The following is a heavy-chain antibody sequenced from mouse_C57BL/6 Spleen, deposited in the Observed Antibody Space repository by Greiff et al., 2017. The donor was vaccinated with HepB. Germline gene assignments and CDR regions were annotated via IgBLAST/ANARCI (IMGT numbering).Heavy chain of an antibody. J-gene: IGHJ2*01. CDR1: GYTFTDYY. Sequence: QVQLKQSGAELVRPGASVKLSCKASGYTFTDYYINWVKQRPGQGLEWIARIYPGSGNTYYNEKFKGKATLTAEKSSSTAYMQLSSLTSEDSAVYFCARLGTTVVANYFDYWGQGTTLTVSS. V-gene: IGHV1-76*01. CDR3: ARLGTTVVANYFDY. CDR2: IYPGSGNT. D-gene: IGHD1-1*01.